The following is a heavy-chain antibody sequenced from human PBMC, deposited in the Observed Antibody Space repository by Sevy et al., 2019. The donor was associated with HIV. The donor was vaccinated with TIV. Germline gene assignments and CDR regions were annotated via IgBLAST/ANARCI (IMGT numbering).Heavy chain of an antibody. J-gene: IGHJ4*02. CDR1: GFTFSNAW. V-gene: IGHV3-15*01. CDR3: TTTYYYGSGSYYQIDY. D-gene: IGHD3-10*01. Sequence: GGSLRLSCAASGFTFSNAWMSWVRQAPGNGLEWVGRIKSKTDGGTTDYAAPVKGRFTISRNDSKNTLYLQMNSLKTEDTAVYYCTTTYYYGSGSYYQIDYWGQGTLVTVSS. CDR2: IKSKTDGGTT.